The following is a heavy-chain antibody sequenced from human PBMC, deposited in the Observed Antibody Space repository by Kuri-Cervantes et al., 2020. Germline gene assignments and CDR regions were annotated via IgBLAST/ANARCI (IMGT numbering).Heavy chain of an antibody. V-gene: IGHV3-30*01. CDR3: AKAVSYSSGWQIGYYYYYYGMDV. D-gene: IGHD6-19*01. CDR2: ISYDGSNK. J-gene: IGHJ6*02. Sequence: GESLKISCAASGFTFSSYAMHWVRQAPGKGLEWVAVISYDGSNKYYAGSVKGRFTISRDNSKNTLYLQMNSLRAEDTAVYYCAKAVSYSSGWQIGYYYYYYGMDVWGQGTTVTVSS. CDR1: GFTFSSYA.